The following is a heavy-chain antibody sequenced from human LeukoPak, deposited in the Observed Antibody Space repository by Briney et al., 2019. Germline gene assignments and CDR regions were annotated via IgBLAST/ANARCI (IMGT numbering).Heavy chain of an antibody. CDR2: IYYSGST. CDR1: GGSISSSSYY. Sequence: SETLSLTCTVSGGSISSSSYYWGWISQPPGKGLEWIGSIYYSGSTYYNPSHKSRVTISVDTSKNQFSLKLSSVTAADTAVYYCARELYYDFWSGYPDYFDYWGQGTLVTVSS. CDR3: ARELYYDFWSGYPDYFDY. D-gene: IGHD3-3*01. V-gene: IGHV4-39*02. J-gene: IGHJ4*02.